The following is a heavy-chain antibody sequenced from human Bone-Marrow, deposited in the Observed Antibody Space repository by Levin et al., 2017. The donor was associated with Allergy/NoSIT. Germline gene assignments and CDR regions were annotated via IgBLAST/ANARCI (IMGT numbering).Heavy chain of an antibody. CDR3: ATAQLSYTGGSCPDY. V-gene: IGHV1-2*02. CDR2: INPNTGST. J-gene: IGHJ4*02. D-gene: IGHD2-15*01. Sequence: ASVKVSCKASGYRFTGHYMHWVRQAPGRGLEWMGWINPNTGSTNPAEKFQGRVTMTRDTSINTVYMDLARLTSDDTALYYCATAQLSYTGGSCPDYWGQGTLVIVSS. CDR1: GYRFTGHY.